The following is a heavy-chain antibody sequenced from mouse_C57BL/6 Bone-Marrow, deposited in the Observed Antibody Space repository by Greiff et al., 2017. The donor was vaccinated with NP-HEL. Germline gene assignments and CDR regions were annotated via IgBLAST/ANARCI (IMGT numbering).Heavy chain of an antibody. J-gene: IGHJ4*01. Sequence: QVQLQQSGPELVKPGASVKISCKASGYAFSSSWMNWVKQRPGKGLEWIGRIYPGDGDTNYNGKFKGKATLTADKSSSTAYMQLSSMTSEDSAVYFCGRGRYSSGYAMDYWGQGTSVTVSS. D-gene: IGHD3-2*02. CDR2: IYPGDGDT. CDR3: GRGRYSSGYAMDY. CDR1: GYAFSSSW. V-gene: IGHV1-82*01.